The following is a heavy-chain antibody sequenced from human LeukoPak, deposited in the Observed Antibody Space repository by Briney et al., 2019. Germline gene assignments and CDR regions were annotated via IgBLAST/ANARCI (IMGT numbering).Heavy chain of an antibody. J-gene: IGHJ4*02. D-gene: IGHD3-22*01. CDR2: ISGSGGET. CDR1: GFTFSNFA. CDR3: ARDDSSGSGMVY. V-gene: IGHV3-23*01. Sequence: QPGGSLRLSCAASGFTFSNFAMTWVRQAPGKGLEWVSVISGSGGETDYADSVRGRFTISRDNSKNTLYLQMNSLRAEDTAVYYCARDDSSGSGMVYWGQGTLVTVS.